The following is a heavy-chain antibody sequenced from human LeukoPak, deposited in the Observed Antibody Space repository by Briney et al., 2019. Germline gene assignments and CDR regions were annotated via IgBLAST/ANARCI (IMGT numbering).Heavy chain of an antibody. D-gene: IGHD3-10*01. CDR1: GGTFSSYA. Sequence: GASVKVSCKASGGTFSSYAISWVRQAPGQGLEWMGGIIPIFGTANYAQKFQGRVTMTRDMSTSTVYMELSSLRSEDTAVYYCARGVLLWFGESPALNDYWGQGTLVTVSS. CDR3: ARGVLLWFGESPALNDY. V-gene: IGHV1-69*05. CDR2: IIPIFGTA. J-gene: IGHJ4*02.